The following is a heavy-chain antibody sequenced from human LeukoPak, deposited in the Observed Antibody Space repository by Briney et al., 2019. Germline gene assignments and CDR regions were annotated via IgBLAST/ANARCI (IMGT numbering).Heavy chain of an antibody. D-gene: IGHD4/OR15-4a*01. J-gene: IGHJ4*02. Sequence: PSETLSLTCDVSGASISGGNWWTWVRQPPGKGLEWIGEIYHNGVTNYNPSLKSRVIISRDKSKNQFSLNLTSVTAADTAVYYCARRAGAYSHPYDYWGQGTLVTVSS. V-gene: IGHV4/OR15-8*01. CDR3: ARRAGAYSHPYDY. CDR1: GASISGGNW. CDR2: IYHNGVT.